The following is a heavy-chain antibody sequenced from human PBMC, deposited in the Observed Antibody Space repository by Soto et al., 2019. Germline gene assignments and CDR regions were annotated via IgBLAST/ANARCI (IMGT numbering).Heavy chain of an antibody. Sequence: TLSLTCTVSGGSVSSYYWSWIRQPAGKGLEWIGRFYTSGNTNYNPSLKSRVTMSLDTSKNQFSLKLGSVTAADTAVYFCASDSTGWFDPWGQGTLVTVSS. J-gene: IGHJ5*02. V-gene: IGHV4-4*07. CDR2: FYTSGNT. CDR3: ASDSTGWFDP. D-gene: IGHD7-27*01. CDR1: GGSVSSYY.